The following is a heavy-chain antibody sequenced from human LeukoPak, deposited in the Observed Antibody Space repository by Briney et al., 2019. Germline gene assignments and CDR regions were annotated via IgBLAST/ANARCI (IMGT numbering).Heavy chain of an antibody. D-gene: IGHD3-22*01. CDR3: AKRGVVIRVILVGFHKEAYYFDS. CDR1: GFTFSTYA. Sequence: GGSLRLSCAASGFTFSTYAIHWVRQAPGKGLEWVAVIWYDGSEQYYADSVKGRFIISRDNPKNTLYLQMNSLRAEDTAVYFCAKRGVVIRVILVGFHKEAYYFDSWGQGALVTVSS. J-gene: IGHJ4*02. CDR2: IWYDGSEQ. V-gene: IGHV3-33*06.